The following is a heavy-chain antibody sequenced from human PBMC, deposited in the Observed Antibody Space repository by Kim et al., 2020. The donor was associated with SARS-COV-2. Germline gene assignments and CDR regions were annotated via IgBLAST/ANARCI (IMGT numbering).Heavy chain of an antibody. CDR2: IYSGGST. J-gene: IGHJ5*02. Sequence: GGSLRLSCAASGFTVSSNYMSWVRQAPGKGLEWVSVIYSGGSTYYADSVKGRFTISRHNSKNTLYLQMNSLRAEDTAVYYCARVASVDYGDYGPFDPWGQGTLVTVSS. CDR3: ARVASVDYGDYGPFDP. CDR1: GFTVSSNY. D-gene: IGHD4-17*01. V-gene: IGHV3-53*04.